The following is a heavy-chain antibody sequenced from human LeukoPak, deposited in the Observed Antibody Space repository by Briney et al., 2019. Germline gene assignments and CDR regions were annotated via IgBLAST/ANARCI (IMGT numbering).Heavy chain of an antibody. CDR2: IYPGDSDT. Sequence: HGESLKISCKGSGYSFTSYWIGWVRQMPGKGLEWMGIIYPGDSDTRYSPSFQGQVTISADKSISTAYLQWSSLKASDTAMYYCARLGYGHYYYYGMDVWGQGTTVTVSS. CDR3: ARLGYGHYYYYGMDV. D-gene: IGHD5-18*01. J-gene: IGHJ6*02. V-gene: IGHV5-51*01. CDR1: GYSFTSYW.